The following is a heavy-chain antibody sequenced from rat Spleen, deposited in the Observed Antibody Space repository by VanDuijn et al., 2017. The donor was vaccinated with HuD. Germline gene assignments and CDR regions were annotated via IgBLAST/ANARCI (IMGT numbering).Heavy chain of an antibody. CDR2: ISSGGVTT. D-gene: IGHD1-2*01. V-gene: IGHV5-20*01. CDR3: ARDSTYASLDY. Sequence: EVHLVESGGGLVQPGRSLKLSCAASGFTFSNYYMAWVRQAPTKGLEWVAYISSGGVTTYYRDSVKGRFSISRDNAKSSLYLQMDSLRSEDTATYYCARDSTYASLDYWGQGVMVTVSS. J-gene: IGHJ2*01. CDR1: GFTFSNYY.